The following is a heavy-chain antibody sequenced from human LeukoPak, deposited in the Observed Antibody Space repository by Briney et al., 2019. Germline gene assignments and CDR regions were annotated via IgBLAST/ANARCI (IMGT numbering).Heavy chain of an antibody. V-gene: IGHV4-30-2*01. Sequence: PSETLSLTCAVSGGSISSGGYSWSWIRQPPGKGLEWIGYIYHSGSTYYNPSLKSRVTISVDRSKNQFSLKLSSVTAADTAVYYCARGYGSGSYEWFDPWGQGTLVTVSS. CDR1: GGSISSGGYS. CDR2: IYHSGST. J-gene: IGHJ5*02. D-gene: IGHD3-10*01. CDR3: ARGYGSGSYEWFDP.